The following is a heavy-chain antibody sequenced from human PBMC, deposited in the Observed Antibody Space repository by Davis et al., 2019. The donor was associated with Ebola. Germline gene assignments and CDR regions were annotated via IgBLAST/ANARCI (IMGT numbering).Heavy chain of an antibody. CDR1: GGSISSSSYY. CDR2: IYYSGST. Sequence: PSETLSLTCTVSGGSISSSSYYWGWIRQPPGKGLEWIGSIYYSGSTYYNPSLKSRVTISVDTSKNQFSLKLSSVTAADTAVYYCARRLTSTIFGVVIKRSNWFDPWGQGTLVTVSS. V-gene: IGHV4-39*01. CDR3: ARRLTSTIFGVVIKRSNWFDP. J-gene: IGHJ5*02. D-gene: IGHD3-3*01.